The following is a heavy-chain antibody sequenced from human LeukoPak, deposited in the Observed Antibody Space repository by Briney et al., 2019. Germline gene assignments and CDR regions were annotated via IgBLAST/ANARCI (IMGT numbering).Heavy chain of an antibody. V-gene: IGHV3-74*03. Sequence: GGSLRRSCAASGFTFDDYAMHWVRQAPGKGLLWVSRLSGDGSSTAYADSLKGRFTISRDNAKHTLYLQMNSLRAEDTAVYFCARASTTVPNLLDNWGQGTLVTVSS. CDR1: GFTFDDYA. D-gene: IGHD4-17*01. J-gene: IGHJ4*02. CDR3: ARASTTVPNLLDN. CDR2: LSGDGSST.